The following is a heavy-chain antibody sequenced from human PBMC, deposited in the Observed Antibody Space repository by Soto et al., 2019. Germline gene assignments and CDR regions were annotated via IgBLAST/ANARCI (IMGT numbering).Heavy chain of an antibody. Sequence: EVQLVESGGGLVKPGGSLRLSCAGSGFSFSSYSMNWVRQAPGKGLEWVSSISSGNSYIYYADSVKGRFTISRDNAKSSLYLQMNSLRAEDTAVDYCAVGVIGGRDWYFAFWGRGTLVTVSS. CDR2: ISSGNSYI. CDR3: AVGVIGGRDWYFAF. J-gene: IGHJ2*01. V-gene: IGHV3-21*01. CDR1: GFSFSSYS. D-gene: IGHD3-16*02.